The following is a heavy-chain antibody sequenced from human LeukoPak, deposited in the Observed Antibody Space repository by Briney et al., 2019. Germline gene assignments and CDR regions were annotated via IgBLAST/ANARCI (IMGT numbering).Heavy chain of an antibody. CDR1: GFSFSSYS. D-gene: IGHD1-26*01. Sequence: GGSLRLPCAASGFSFSSYSIHWVRQAPGKGLVWVSRINSDGSSTSYADSVKGRFTISRDNAKNTLYLQMNSLRAEDTAVYYCARDGRVGATPYYYYGMDVWGQGTTVTVSS. CDR2: INSDGSST. CDR3: ARDGRVGATPYYYYGMDV. V-gene: IGHV3-74*01. J-gene: IGHJ6*02.